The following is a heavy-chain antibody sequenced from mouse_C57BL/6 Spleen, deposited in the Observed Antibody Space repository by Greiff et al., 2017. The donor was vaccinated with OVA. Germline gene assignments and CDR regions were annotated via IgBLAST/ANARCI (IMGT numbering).Heavy chain of an antibody. CDR2: INPSSGYT. CDR1: GYTFTSYT. Sequence: VKLVESGAELARPGASVKMSCKASGYTFTSYTMHWVKQRPGQGLEWIGYINPSSGYTKYNQKFKDKATLTADKSSSTAYMQLSSLTSEDSAVYYCARKVIYYDYDGAMDYWGQGTSVTVSS. CDR3: ARKVIYYDYDGAMDY. V-gene: IGHV1-4*01. D-gene: IGHD2-4*01. J-gene: IGHJ4*01.